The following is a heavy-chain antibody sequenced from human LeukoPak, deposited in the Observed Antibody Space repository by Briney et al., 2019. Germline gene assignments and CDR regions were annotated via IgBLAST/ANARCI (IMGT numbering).Heavy chain of an antibody. J-gene: IGHJ3*02. Sequence: QPGGSLRLSCAASGFTFSAYAMSWVRQAPGKGLEWVSAISDSGSSTYYADSVKGRFTISRDNSKNTLYLQMNSLKTEDTAVYYCTTDSLYDSSGPIGNDAFDIWGQGTMVTVSS. CDR2: ISDSGSST. V-gene: IGHV3-23*01. CDR3: TTDSLYDSSGPIGNDAFDI. D-gene: IGHD3-22*01. CDR1: GFTFSAYA.